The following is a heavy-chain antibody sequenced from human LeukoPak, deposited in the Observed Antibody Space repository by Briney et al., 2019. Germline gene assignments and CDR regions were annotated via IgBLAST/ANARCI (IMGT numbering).Heavy chain of an antibody. J-gene: IGHJ6*03. D-gene: IGHD6-13*01. CDR1: GGSVSSGSYY. Sequence: PSETLSLTCTVSGGSVSSGSYYWSWIRQPPGKGLEWIGYIYYSGSTNYNPSLKSRVTISVDTSKNQFSLKLSSVTAADTAVYYCARDGSREGTFSYYYYYYMDVWSKGTTVTVSS. V-gene: IGHV4-61*01. CDR3: ARDGSREGTFSYYYYYYMDV. CDR2: IYYSGST.